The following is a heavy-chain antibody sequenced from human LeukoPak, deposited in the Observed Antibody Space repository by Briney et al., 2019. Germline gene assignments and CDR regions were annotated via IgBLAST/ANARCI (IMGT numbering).Heavy chain of an antibody. J-gene: IGHJ4*02. CDR3: AGHLGYFDF. D-gene: IGHD3-16*01. V-gene: IGHV4-39*07. CDR2: IYYSGST. Sequence: PSETLSLTCTVSGGSISSSSYYWGWIRQPPGKGLEWIGSIYYSGSTYYNPSLKSRVTISVDTSKNQFSLKLSSVTAADTAVYYCAGHLGYFDFWGQGTLVTVSS. CDR1: GGSISSSSYY.